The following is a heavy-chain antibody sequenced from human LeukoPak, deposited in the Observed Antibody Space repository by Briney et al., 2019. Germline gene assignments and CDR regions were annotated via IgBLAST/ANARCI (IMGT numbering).Heavy chain of an antibody. J-gene: IGHJ4*02. D-gene: IGHD1-1*01. Sequence: GASVKVSCKASGGTFSSYAISWVRQAPGQGLEWMGGIIPIFGTANYAQKFQGRVTITADKSTSTAYMELSSLRSEDTAVYYCARKKDWNGHFDYWGQGTLVTVSS. CDR1: GGTFSSYA. V-gene: IGHV1-69*06. CDR2: IIPIFGTA. CDR3: ARKKDWNGHFDY.